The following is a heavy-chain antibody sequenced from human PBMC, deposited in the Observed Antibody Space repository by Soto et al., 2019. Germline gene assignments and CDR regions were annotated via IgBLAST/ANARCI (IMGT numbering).Heavy chain of an antibody. CDR3: ARVIARHYYDSRKVLSGMDV. CDR1: GGTFSSYA. D-gene: IGHD3-22*01. Sequence: QVQLVQSGAEVKKPGSSVKVSCKASGGTFSSYAISWVRQAPGQGLEWMGGIIPIFGTANYVQKFQGRVTITADESTSTASMELSSLRSEDTAVYYCARVIARHYYDSRKVLSGMDVWGQGTTVTVSS. J-gene: IGHJ6*02. CDR2: IIPIFGTA. V-gene: IGHV1-69*01.